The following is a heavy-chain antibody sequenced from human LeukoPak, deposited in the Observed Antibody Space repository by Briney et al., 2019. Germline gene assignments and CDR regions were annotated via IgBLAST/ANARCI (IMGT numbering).Heavy chain of an antibody. CDR1: GYTFNDYY. Sequence: GASVKVSCKTSGYTFNDYYLHWVRQAPGQGLEWMGWINPNSGRTNYAPKFQGRVTLTTDTFISTAYMELSSLISGDTALYYCARDSSDILTGYYHFWGQGTLVTVSS. CDR2: INPNSGRT. D-gene: IGHD3-9*01. J-gene: IGHJ4*02. CDR3: ARDSSDILTGYYHF. V-gene: IGHV1-2*02.